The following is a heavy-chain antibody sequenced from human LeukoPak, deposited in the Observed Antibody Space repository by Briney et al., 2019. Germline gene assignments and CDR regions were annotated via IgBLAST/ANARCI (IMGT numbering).Heavy chain of an antibody. Sequence: PGGSLRLSWAASGFTFSSYWRRWVRQAPGRGLGWVSRINSDGSSTSYADSVKGRFTNSRDNAKNTLYLQMNSLRAEDTAVYYCARDRQRVIDYWGQGTLVTVSS. D-gene: IGHD3-16*02. CDR1: GFTFSSYW. CDR2: INSDGSST. V-gene: IGHV3-74*01. CDR3: ARDRQRVIDY. J-gene: IGHJ4*02.